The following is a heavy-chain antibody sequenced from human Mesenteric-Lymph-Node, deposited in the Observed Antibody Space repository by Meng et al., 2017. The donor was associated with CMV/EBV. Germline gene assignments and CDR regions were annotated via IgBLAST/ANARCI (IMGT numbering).Heavy chain of an antibody. D-gene: IGHD6-13*01. J-gene: IGHJ4*02. Sequence: GESLKISCEVSGLTFGSYWMIWVRQAPGRGLEWVASMNQDGSEKYYGDSMKGRFTIPRDNAKNSLYLQLNSLRAEDTAVYYCARDPIRGNWIPAAHDCWGQETLVPSPQ. CDR1: GLTFGSYW. CDR2: MNQDGSEK. CDR3: ARDPIRGNWIPAAHDC. V-gene: IGHV3-7*01.